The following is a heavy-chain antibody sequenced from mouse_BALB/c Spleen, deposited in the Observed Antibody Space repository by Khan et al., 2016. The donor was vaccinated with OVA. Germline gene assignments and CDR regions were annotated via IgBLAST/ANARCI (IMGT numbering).Heavy chain of an antibody. V-gene: IGHV1-7*01. Sequence: QVQLQQSGAELAKPGASVKMSCKASGYTFTTYWMHWVKQRPGQGLEWIGYINPTSAYTDYNEKFKDKATLSVDNSSSTAYMELSRLTSEDSAVYDWARDRSDYWGQGTTLTVSS. J-gene: IGHJ2*01. CDR3: ARDRSDY. CDR1: GYTFTTYW. CDR2: INPTSAYT.